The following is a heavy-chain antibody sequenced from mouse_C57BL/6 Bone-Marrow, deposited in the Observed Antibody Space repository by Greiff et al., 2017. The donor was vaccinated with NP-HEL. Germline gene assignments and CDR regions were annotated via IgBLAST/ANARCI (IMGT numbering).Heavy chain of an antibody. CDR1: GFTFTDYY. Sequence: EVKLQESGGGLVQPGGSLSLSCAASGFTFTDYYMSWVRQPPGKALEWLGFIRNKANGYTTEYSASVKGRFTISRDNSQSILYLQMNALRAEDSATYYCARYSTVVAHGYFDVWGTGTTVTVSS. V-gene: IGHV7-3*01. J-gene: IGHJ1*03. D-gene: IGHD1-1*01. CDR2: IRNKANGYTT. CDR3: ARYSTVVAHGYFDV.